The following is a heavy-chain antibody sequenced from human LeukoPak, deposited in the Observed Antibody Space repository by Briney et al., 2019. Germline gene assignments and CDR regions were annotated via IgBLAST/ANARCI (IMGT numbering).Heavy chain of an antibody. D-gene: IGHD2-15*01. J-gene: IGHJ5*02. V-gene: IGHV1-2*06. CDR3: ARPPQYCSGGSCSWFDP. Sequence: ASVKVSCKASGYTFTGYYMHWVLQAPGQGLEWMGRINPNSGGTNYAQKFQGRVTMTRDTSISTAYMELSRLRSDDTAVYYGARPPQYCSGGSCSWFDPWGQGTLVTVSS. CDR2: INPNSGGT. CDR1: GYTFTGYY.